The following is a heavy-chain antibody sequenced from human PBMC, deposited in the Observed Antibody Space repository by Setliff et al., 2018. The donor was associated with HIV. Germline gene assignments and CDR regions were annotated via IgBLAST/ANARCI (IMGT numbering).Heavy chain of an antibody. CDR3: AAGDSSQYYFDY. CDR1: EFTFSKYA. J-gene: IGHJ4*02. V-gene: IGHV3-23*05. Sequence: GGSLRLSCTGSEFTFSKYAMNWVRQAPGKGLEWVSGISHNGTDTHYADSLKGRFAVSRDNSNNTLFLQMHNLRADDTAVYYCAAGDSSQYYFDYWGQGTLVTVSS. CDR2: ISHNGTDT. D-gene: IGHD6-13*01.